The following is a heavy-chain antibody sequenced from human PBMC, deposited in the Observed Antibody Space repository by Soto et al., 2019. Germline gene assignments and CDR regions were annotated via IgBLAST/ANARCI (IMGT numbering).Heavy chain of an antibody. CDR2: IYYSGST. J-gene: IGHJ4*02. CDR3: ARDDKRIGYGTFDY. CDR1: GGSISSYY. D-gene: IGHD2-15*01. V-gene: IGHV4-59*01. Sequence: QVQLQESGPGLVKPSETLSLTCTVSGGSISSYYWSWIRQPPGKGLEWIGYIYYSGSTNYNPSLMSRVTISVDTSKNQFSLKLSSVTAADTAVYYCARDDKRIGYGTFDYWGQGTLVTVSS.